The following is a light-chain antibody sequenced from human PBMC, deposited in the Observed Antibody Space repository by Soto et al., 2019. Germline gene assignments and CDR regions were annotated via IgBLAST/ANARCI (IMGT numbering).Light chain of an antibody. CDR3: ISYTGSSTSYV. CDR2: EVT. V-gene: IGLV2-14*01. CDR1: SSDVGSYNH. J-gene: IGLJ1*01. Sequence: QSLLTQHASVSGSPGQSITISCSGTSSDVGSYNHVAWYQQFPGKTPKLIIYEVTYRPSGVSHRFSASKSGNTASLTISGLQAEDEADYYCISYTGSSTSYVFGTGTKVTV.